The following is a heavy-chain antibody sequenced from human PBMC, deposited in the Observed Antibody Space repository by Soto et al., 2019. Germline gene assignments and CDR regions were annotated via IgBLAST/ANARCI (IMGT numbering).Heavy chain of an antibody. CDR2: IIPIFGTA. CDR1: GGTFSSYA. CDR3: ARALEMATIRSLGY. D-gene: IGHD5-12*01. V-gene: IGHV1-69*13. J-gene: IGHJ4*02. Sequence: SVKVSCKASGGTFSSYAISWVRQAPGQGLGWMGGIIPIFGTANYAQKFQGRVTITADESTSTAYMELSSLRSEDTAVYYCARALEMATIRSLGYWGQGTLVTVSS.